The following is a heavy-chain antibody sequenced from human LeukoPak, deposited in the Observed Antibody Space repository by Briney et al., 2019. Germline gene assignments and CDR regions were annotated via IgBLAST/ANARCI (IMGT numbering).Heavy chain of an antibody. V-gene: IGHV1-69*04. Sequence: ASVKVSCKASGGTFSSYTISWVRQAPGQGREWMGRIIPILGIANYAQKFQGRVTITADKSTSTAYMELSSLRSEDTAVYYCARDSVLVPAATFDYWGQGTLVTVSS. CDR1: GGTFSSYT. CDR2: IIPILGIA. D-gene: IGHD2-2*01. CDR3: ARDSVLVPAATFDY. J-gene: IGHJ4*02.